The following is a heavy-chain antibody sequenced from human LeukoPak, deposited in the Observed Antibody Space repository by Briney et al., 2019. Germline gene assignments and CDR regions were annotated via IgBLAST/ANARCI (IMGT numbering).Heavy chain of an antibody. CDR2: INHSGST. J-gene: IGHJ4*02. CDR1: GYSISSGYY. D-gene: IGHD5-12*01. Sequence: SETLSLTCAVSGYSISSGYYWSWIRQPPGKGLEWIGEINHSGSTNYNPSLKSRVTISVDTSKNQFSLKLSSVTAADTAVYYCARGSWLRRYFDYWGQGTLVTVSS. V-gene: IGHV4-34*01. CDR3: ARGSWLRRYFDY.